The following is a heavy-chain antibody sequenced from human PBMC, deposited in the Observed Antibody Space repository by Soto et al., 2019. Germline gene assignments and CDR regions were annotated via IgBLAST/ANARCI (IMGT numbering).Heavy chain of an antibody. V-gene: IGHV4-34*01. CDR3: VRGLGYSGMDV. J-gene: IGHJ6*02. D-gene: IGHD2-15*01. Sequence: QVQLQKWGAGLLKPSETLSLTCAVSGGSFSAYYWTWIRQPPGRGLEWIGEIDHSGSTNYNPSLEGRVTMSIDTAKNRFSLDLTSVTAADTGVYFCVRGLGYSGMDVWGQGNTVTVS. CDR1: GGSFSAYY. CDR2: IDHSGST.